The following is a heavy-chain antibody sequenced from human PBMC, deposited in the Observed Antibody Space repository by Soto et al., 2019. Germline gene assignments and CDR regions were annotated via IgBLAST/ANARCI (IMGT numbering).Heavy chain of an antibody. CDR3: SRRRDTRYRSGLGFPAQRLFRSRHS. CDR2: ITPSGGST. D-gene: IGHD5-18*01. V-gene: IGHV1-46*01. Sequence: GASVKVDCKTSVYTFTIDFSHCLLKKNEKGLEWMGIITPSGGSTSYAQKFQGRVTMTRDTSTSTVYMELSSLRSEDTAVYFSSRRRDTRYRSGLGFPAQRLFRSRHS. J-gene: IGHJ5*01. CDR1: VYTFTIDF.